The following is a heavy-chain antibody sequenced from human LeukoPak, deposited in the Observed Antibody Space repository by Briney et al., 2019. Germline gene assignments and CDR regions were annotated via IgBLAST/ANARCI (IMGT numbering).Heavy chain of an antibody. Sequence: SETLSLTCTVSGGSISSHYWSWIRQPPGKGLEWIGYIFYSGSTNYNPSLKSRVTISVDTSKNQFSLKLSSVTAADTAVYYCARVRNGGFYYMDVWGKGTTVTVSS. CDR3: ARVRNGGFYYMDV. CDR1: GGSISSHY. V-gene: IGHV4-59*11. J-gene: IGHJ6*03. CDR2: IFYSGST. D-gene: IGHD2-8*01.